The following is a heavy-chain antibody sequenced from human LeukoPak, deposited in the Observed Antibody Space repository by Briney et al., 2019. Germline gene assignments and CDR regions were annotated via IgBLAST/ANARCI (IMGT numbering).Heavy chain of an antibody. CDR1: GYTFTSYD. CDR3: ARGRWGDYVWGSYRYEWVY. Sequence: ASVKVSCKASGYTFTSYDINWVRQATGQGLEWMGWMNPNSGNTGYAQKFQGRVTMTRNTSISTAYMELSSLRSEDTAVYYCARGRWGDYVWGSYRYEWVYWGQGTLVTVSS. J-gene: IGHJ4*02. V-gene: IGHV1-8*01. D-gene: IGHD3-16*02. CDR2: MNPNSGNT.